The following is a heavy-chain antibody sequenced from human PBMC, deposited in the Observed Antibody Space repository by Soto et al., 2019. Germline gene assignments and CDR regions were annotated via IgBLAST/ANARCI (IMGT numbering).Heavy chain of an antibody. CDR2: IRANDESI. Sequence: GGSLRLSCVASVFDFRSYEMNWVRQAPGKGLEWVSNIRANDESIYYADSVKGRVSVSRDNAKNSPFLEMNSLRVDDTAVYYCARETLRDAIDIWGQGTMVTVSS. J-gene: IGHJ3*02. CDR3: ARETLRDAIDI. V-gene: IGHV3-48*03. CDR1: VFDFRSYE.